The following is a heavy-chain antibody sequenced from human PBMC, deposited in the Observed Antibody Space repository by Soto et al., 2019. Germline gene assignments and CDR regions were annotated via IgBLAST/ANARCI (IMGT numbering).Heavy chain of an antibody. CDR1: GGSISSYY. Sequence: PSETLSLTCTVSGGSISSYYWSWIRQPAGKGMEWIGRIHTTDGTKYNPSLKSRVTMSIDTSNNQFSLKLSSLTAADTAVYYCARALSSAAGLYFDFWGQGTLVTVSS. J-gene: IGHJ4*02. CDR2: IHTTDGT. V-gene: IGHV4-4*07. CDR3: ARALSSAAGLYFDF. D-gene: IGHD6-13*01.